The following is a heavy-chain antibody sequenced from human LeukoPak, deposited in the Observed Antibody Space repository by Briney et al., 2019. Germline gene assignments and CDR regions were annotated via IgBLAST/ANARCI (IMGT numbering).Heavy chain of an antibody. D-gene: IGHD3-10*02. V-gene: IGHV3-48*03. CDR1: GFTFSSYE. J-gene: IGHJ6*04. CDR2: ISSSNSTI. Sequence: GGSLRLSCAASGFTFSSYEMNWVRQAPGKGLEWVSYISSSNSTIYYADSVKGRFTISRDNAKNSLYLQMNSLRAEDTAVYYCAELGITMIGGVWGKGTTVTISS. CDR3: AELGITMIGGV.